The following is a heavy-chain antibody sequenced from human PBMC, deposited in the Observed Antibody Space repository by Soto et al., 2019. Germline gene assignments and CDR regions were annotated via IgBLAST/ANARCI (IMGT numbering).Heavy chain of an antibody. Sequence: ASVKVSCKASGYTFTSYGISWVRQAPGQGLEWMGWISTYNGNTNYAQKLQDRVTMTTDTSTSTAYMELRSLGSDDTAVYYCARDRGSTAWYSFDYWGQGTLVTVSS. CDR2: ISTYNGNT. V-gene: IGHV1-18*01. J-gene: IGHJ4*02. CDR3: ARDRGSTAWYSFDY. D-gene: IGHD2-2*01. CDR1: GYTFTSYG.